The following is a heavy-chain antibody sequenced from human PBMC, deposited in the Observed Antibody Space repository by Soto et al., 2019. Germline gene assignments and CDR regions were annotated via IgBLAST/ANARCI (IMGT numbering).Heavy chain of an antibody. CDR2: IAGDGRTT. CDR3: ARGVVVYQQLVRGRYRFDP. CDR1: GFTLRSYW. Sequence: EVQLVESGGGLVQPGGSLTLSCAVYGFTLRSYWMHWVRQAPGKGLEWVSRIAGDGRTTNYADSVKGRFTISRDNAKNTVHLHMNSLRVEDRAVYYCARGVVVYQQLVRGRYRFDPWGQGTLVTVSS. V-gene: IGHV3-74*01. D-gene: IGHD2-8*02. J-gene: IGHJ5*02.